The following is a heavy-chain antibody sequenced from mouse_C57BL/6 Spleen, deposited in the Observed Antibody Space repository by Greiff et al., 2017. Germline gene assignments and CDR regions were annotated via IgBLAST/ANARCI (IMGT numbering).Heavy chain of an antibody. V-gene: IGHV5-4*01. D-gene: IGHD2-1*01. Sequence: EVQVVESGGGLVKPGGSLKLSCAASGFTFSSYAMSWVRQTPEKRLEWVATISDGGSYTYYPDNVKGRFTISRDNAKNNLYLQMSHLKSEDTAMYYCARVDGNYPYAMDYWGQGTSVTVSS. CDR3: ARVDGNYPYAMDY. J-gene: IGHJ4*01. CDR1: GFTFSSYA. CDR2: ISDGGSYT.